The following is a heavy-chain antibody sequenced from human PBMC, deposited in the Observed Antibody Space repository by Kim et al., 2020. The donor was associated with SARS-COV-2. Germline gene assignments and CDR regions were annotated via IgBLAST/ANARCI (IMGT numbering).Heavy chain of an antibody. Sequence: GGSLRLSCAASGFTFSSYGMHWVRQAPGKGLEWVSFISYDGSNKYYADSVKGRFTISRDNSKNTLYLQMNSLRAEDTAVYYCAKPRSGRGYSHYMDYWGQGTMVTVSS. CDR1: GFTFSSYG. J-gene: IGHJ4*02. V-gene: IGHV3-30*18. CDR2: ISYDGSNK. CDR3: AKPRSGRGYSHYMDY. D-gene: IGHD5-18*01.